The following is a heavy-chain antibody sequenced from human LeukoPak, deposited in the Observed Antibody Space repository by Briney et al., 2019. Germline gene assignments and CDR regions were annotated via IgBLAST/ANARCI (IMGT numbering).Heavy chain of an antibody. Sequence: SETLSLTCTVSGGSISSSNYYWGWIRQPPGKGLEWIGNIYYSGSTYYNPSFKSRLTISVDTSKNQFSLKLSSVTAADTAVYYCASGENWFDPWGQGTLVTVSS. CDR2: IYYSGST. CDR1: GGSISSSNYY. V-gene: IGHV4-39*07. J-gene: IGHJ5*02. CDR3: ASGENWFDP.